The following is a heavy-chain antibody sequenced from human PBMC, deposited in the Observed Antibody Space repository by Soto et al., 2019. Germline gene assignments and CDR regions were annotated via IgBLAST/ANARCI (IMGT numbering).Heavy chain of an antibody. J-gene: IGHJ4*02. CDR1: GYTFVNYE. CDR3: ARQQAMDY. Sequence: QVQLVQSGAEVKKPGASVKVSCKASGYTFVNYEINWVRQATGQGLEWLGWMNPQSGDTFYAQNFQGRVTMTRNTSITTAYMELNSLKTEDTAVYYCARQQAMDYWGKGTLVTVSS. V-gene: IGHV1-8*01. CDR2: MNPQSGDT.